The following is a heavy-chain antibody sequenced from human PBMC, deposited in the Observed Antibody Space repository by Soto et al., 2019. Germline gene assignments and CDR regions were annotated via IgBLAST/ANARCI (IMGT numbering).Heavy chain of an antibody. CDR2: INPNGGVT. V-gene: IGHV1-2*04. J-gene: IGHJ6*03. CDR3: ARESGGATATLDYYYFYMDV. Sequence: QVQLVQSGAEVRKPGASVTVSCRSSGDSLNDYYIHWVRQAPGQGFEWMGRINPNGGVTKYAQKFQGWVSMTRDTSIRTVYMQLSRLRSDDTAVYYCARESGGATATLDYYYFYMDVWGTGTTVTVSS. CDR1: GDSLNDYY. D-gene: IGHD5-12*01.